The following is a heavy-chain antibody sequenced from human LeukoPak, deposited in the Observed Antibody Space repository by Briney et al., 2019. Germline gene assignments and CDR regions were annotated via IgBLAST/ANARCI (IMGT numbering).Heavy chain of an antibody. J-gene: IGHJ4*02. CDR3: ARVSFITMIQY. V-gene: IGHV4-34*01. CDR2: INHSGST. Sequence: PSETLSLTCAVYGGSFSGYYWSWIRQPPGKGLEWIGEINHSGSTNYNPSLKSRVTISVDTSKNQFSLKLSSVTAADTAVYYCARVSFITMIQYWGQGTLVTVSS. CDR1: GGSFSGYY. D-gene: IGHD3-22*01.